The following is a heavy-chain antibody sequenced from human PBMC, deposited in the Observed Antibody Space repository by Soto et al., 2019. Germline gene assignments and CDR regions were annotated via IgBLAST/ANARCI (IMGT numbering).Heavy chain of an antibody. J-gene: IGHJ4*02. Sequence: ASVKVSCKASGGTFSSYAISWVRQAPGQGLEWMGGIIPIFGTANYAQKFQGRVTITADESTSTAYMELSSLRSEDTAVYYCARARPYDSSGLFDYWGQGTLVTVSS. CDR1: GGTFSSYA. CDR2: IIPIFGTA. V-gene: IGHV1-69*13. D-gene: IGHD3-22*01. CDR3: ARARPYDSSGLFDY.